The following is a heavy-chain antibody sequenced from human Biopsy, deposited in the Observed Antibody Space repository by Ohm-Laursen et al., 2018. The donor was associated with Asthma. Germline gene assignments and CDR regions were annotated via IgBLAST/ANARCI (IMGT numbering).Heavy chain of an antibody. CDR3: ARGGYCTSPTCPWGRYATDV. CDR2: IKKDGSEK. V-gene: IGHV3-7*01. Sequence: GSLRLSCAASGFTFSSYWMSWVRQAPGKGLEWVANIKKDGSEKYYVHSVKGRFTISRDNAKNSLYLHMNSLRAEDTAVYYCARGGYCTSPTCPWGRYATDVWGQGTTVTVSS. CDR1: GFTFSSYW. J-gene: IGHJ6*02. D-gene: IGHD2-2*01.